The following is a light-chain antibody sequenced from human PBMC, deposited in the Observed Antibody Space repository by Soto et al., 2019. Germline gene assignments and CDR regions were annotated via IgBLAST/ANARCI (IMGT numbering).Light chain of an antibody. J-gene: IGKJ5*01. V-gene: IGKV3-11*01. CDR3: EQHSIWIA. CDR2: DAS. Sequence: QHRLGQVPRLLIYDASKRATGIPARFSGSGSGTDFTLTISRPEPEDFALYSCEQHSIWIAFGLGTRLEI.